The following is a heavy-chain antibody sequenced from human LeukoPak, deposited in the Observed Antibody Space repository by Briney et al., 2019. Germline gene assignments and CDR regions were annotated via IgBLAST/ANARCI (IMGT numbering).Heavy chain of an antibody. CDR1: GDSISSSGYF. CDR2: LFYSGGT. V-gene: IGHV4-30-4*07. Sequence: PSETLSLTCAVSGDSISSSGYFWRWIRQPPGGGLEWIENLFYSGGTYFNPSPKSRVTISVDTPKNQLSLTLSSLTAADTAVYYCSRGPYCNGGNCYYPEYYLDYWGQGTLVIVSS. J-gene: IGHJ4*02. D-gene: IGHD2-15*01. CDR3: SRGPYCNGGNCYYPEYYLDY.